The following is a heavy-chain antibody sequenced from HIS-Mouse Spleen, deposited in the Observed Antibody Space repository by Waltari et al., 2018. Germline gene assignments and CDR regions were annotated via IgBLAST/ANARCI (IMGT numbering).Heavy chain of an antibody. V-gene: IGHV4-39*07. D-gene: IGHD6-13*01. CDR1: GGPISSSSYY. J-gene: IGHJ2*01. CDR3: AREIPYSSSWYDWYFAL. Sequence: QLQLQESGPGLVKPSETLSLTCTVSGGPISSSSYYWGWIRQHPGQGLEWSGSIYYSGSTYYNQSLKRRVTLSVDTSKNQFSLKLSAVAAADTAVYYCAREIPYSSSWYDWYFALWGRGTLVTVSS. CDR2: IYYSGST.